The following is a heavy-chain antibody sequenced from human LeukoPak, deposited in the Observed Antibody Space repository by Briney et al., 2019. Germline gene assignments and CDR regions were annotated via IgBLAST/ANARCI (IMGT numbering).Heavy chain of an antibody. CDR3: ARDRLWEVGATPYFAY. D-gene: IGHD1-26*01. V-gene: IGHV3-11*05. CDR2: ISSSRSDT. Sequence: GGSLRLSCAASGFTFSDYYMSWIRQAPGKGLEWVSYISSSRSDTKYADSVKGRFTISRDNAKNSLYLQMNSLRAEDTAVYYCARDRLWEVGATPYFAYWGQGTLVTVSS. CDR1: GFTFSDYY. J-gene: IGHJ4*02.